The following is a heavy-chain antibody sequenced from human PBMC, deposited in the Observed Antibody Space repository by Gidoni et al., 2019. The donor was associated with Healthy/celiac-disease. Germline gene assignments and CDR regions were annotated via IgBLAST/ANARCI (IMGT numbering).Heavy chain of an antibody. Sequence: EVQLLESGGGLVQPGGSLRLSCAASGFTFSSYAMSWVRPAPGKGLEWVSAISGSGGSTYYADSVKGRFTISRDNSKNTLYLQMNSLRAEDTAVYYCAKLDANYQPLLAYFDYWGQGTLVTVSS. D-gene: IGHD2-2*01. V-gene: IGHV3-23*01. CDR2: ISGSGGST. CDR3: AKLDANYQPLLAYFDY. CDR1: GFTFSSYA. J-gene: IGHJ4*02.